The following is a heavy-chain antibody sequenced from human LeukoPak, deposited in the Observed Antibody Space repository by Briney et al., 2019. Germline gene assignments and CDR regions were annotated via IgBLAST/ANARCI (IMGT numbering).Heavy chain of an antibody. Sequence: ASVKVSCKASGGTFSSYAISWVRQAPGQGLEWMGIINPSGGSTSYAQKFQGRVTMTRDTSTSTVYMELSSLRSEDTAVYYCARDGGGRPWFGELSGDAFDIWGQGTMVTVSS. CDR2: INPSGGST. V-gene: IGHV1-46*01. CDR1: GGTFSSYA. J-gene: IGHJ3*02. D-gene: IGHD3-10*01. CDR3: ARDGGGRPWFGELSGDAFDI.